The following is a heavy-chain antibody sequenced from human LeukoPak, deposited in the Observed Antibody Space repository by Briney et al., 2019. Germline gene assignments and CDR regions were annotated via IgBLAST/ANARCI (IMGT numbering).Heavy chain of an antibody. CDR1: GGSFSGYY. J-gene: IGHJ5*02. Sequence: PSETLSLTCAVYGGSFSGYYWSWIRQPPGKGLEWIGETNHSGSTNYNPSLKSRVTISVDTSKNQFSLKLSSVTAADTAVYYCARGRGFFVVVVAATYGWFDPWGQGTLVTVSS. D-gene: IGHD2-15*01. CDR2: TNHSGST. CDR3: ARGRGFFVVVVAATYGWFDP. V-gene: IGHV4-34*01.